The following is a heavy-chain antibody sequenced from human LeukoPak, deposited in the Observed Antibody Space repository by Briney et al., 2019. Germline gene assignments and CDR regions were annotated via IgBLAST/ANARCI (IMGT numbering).Heavy chain of an antibody. CDR2: IYYSGST. CDR3: ARDYPGGGVVPAAPDEGYYYYMDV. D-gene: IGHD2-2*01. J-gene: IGHJ6*03. CDR1: GGSISSSSYY. Sequence: SETLSLTCTVSGGSISSSSYYWGWIRQPPGKGLEWIGSIYYSGSTYYNPSLKSRVTISVDTSKNQFSLKLSSVTAADTAVYYCARDYPGGGVVPAAPDEGYYYYMDVWGKGTTVTVSS. V-gene: IGHV4-39*07.